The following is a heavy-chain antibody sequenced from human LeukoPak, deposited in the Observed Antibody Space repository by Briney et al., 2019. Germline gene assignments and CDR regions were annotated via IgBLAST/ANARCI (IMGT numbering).Heavy chain of an antibody. J-gene: IGHJ4*02. D-gene: IGHD4-11*01. V-gene: IGHV1-46*01. CDR3: ARVPPQDYHIDY. CDR2: INPSGGST. CDR1: GYTFASYY. Sequence: ASVKVSCKASGYTFASYYMHWVRQAPGQGLEWMGIINPSGGSTSYAQKFQGRVTMTRDTSTSTVYMVLSSLRSEDTAVYYCARVPPQDYHIDYWGQGTLVTVSS.